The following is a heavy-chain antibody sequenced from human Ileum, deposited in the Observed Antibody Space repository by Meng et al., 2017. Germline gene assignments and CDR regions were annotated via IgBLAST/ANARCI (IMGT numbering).Heavy chain of an antibody. D-gene: IGHD4-23*01. Sequence: QVQLKEAGPGLVMPSGTLSLTCAVSSGSISSNTYWSWFRQPPGKGLKWIGQISHSGSAYYNPSLKSRVTMSVDKSKSQFSLMLTSVTAADTAIYYCARHGGYSQDFWGQGTLVTVSS. CDR3: ARHGGYSQDF. V-gene: IGHV4-4*02. CDR2: ISHSGSA. J-gene: IGHJ4*02. CDR1: SGSISSNTY.